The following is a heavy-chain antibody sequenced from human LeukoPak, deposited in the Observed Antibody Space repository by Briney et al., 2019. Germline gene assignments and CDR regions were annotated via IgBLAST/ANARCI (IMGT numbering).Heavy chain of an antibody. D-gene: IGHD3-10*01. J-gene: IGHJ3*02. CDR3: ARENYYGPGSYAFDI. CDR2: INSDGSTT. Sequence: GGSLRLSCAASGFTFSSYWMHWVRQAPGKGLVWVSRINSDGSTTNCADSVEGRFTISRDNAKNTLYVQMNSLRVEDTAVYYCARENYYGPGSYAFDIWGQGTLVTVSS. CDR1: GFTFSSYW. V-gene: IGHV3-74*01.